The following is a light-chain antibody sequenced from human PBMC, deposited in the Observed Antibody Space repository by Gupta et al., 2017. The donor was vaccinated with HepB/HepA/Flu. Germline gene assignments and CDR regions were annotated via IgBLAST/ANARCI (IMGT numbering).Light chain of an antibody. Sequence: EIVLTQSPATLSLSPGERATLSCRASQSVSSYLAWYQQKPGQAPRLLIYDASNRATGIPARFSGSGSGTDFTLTISSLDPEEFAVYYCQQRSNWPREASITFGQGTRLEIK. V-gene: IGKV3-11*01. CDR1: QSVSSY. J-gene: IGKJ5*01. CDR2: DAS. CDR3: QQRSNWPREASIT.